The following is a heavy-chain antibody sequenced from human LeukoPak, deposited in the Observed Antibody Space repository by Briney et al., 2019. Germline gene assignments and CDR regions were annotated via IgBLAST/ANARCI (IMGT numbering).Heavy chain of an antibody. Sequence: ASVKVSCKASGYTFTSYGISWVRQAPGQGLEWMGWISAYNGNTNYAQKLQGRVTMTTDTSTSTAYMELRSLRSDDTAVYYCARDATKYSGYDSDAFDIWGQGTMVTVSS. J-gene: IGHJ3*02. CDR1: GYTFTSYG. D-gene: IGHD5-12*01. V-gene: IGHV1-18*01. CDR2: ISAYNGNT. CDR3: ARDATKYSGYDSDAFDI.